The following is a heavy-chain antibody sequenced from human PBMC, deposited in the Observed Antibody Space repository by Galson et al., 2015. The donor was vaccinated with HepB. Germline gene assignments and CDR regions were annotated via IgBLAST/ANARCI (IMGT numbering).Heavy chain of an antibody. J-gene: IGHJ4*02. CDR3: AGEEGDFWSGYYYFDY. Sequence: SVKVSCKASGGTFSSYTISWVRQAPGQGLEWMGGIIPILGIANYAQKFQGRVTITADKSTSTAYMKLSSLRSEDTAVYYCAGEEGDFWSGYYYFDYWGQGTLVTVSS. V-gene: IGHV1-69*10. CDR2: IIPILGIA. D-gene: IGHD3-3*01. CDR1: GGTFSSYT.